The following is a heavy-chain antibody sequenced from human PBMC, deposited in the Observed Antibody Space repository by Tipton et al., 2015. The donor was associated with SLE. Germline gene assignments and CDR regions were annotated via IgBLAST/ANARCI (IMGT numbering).Heavy chain of an antibody. CDR2: IYYTKSS. J-gene: IGHJ4*02. CDR1: GASISSKSYY. D-gene: IGHD6-13*01. CDR3: AGLGSYMAAVF. V-gene: IGHV4-39*01. Sequence: TLSLTCSVSGASISSKSYYWGWIRQSPGKGLEWIGSIYYTKSSYYNPSLKSRVSLSVDTSKNQFSLKLTSLTASDTAVYYCAGLGSYMAAVFWGQGTLVTVSS.